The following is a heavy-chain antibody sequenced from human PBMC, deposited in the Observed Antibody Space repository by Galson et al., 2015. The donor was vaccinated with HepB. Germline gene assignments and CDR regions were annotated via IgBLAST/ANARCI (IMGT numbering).Heavy chain of an antibody. J-gene: IGHJ2*01. CDR1: GFTFSSYA. CDR2: ISGSGGST. CDR3: AKAGPRYCSSTSCPYWYFDL. Sequence: SLRLSCAASGFTFSSYAMSWVRQAPGKGLEWVSAISGSGGSTYYADSVKGRFTISRDNSKNTLYLQMNSLRAEDTAVYYCAKAGPRYCSSTSCPYWYFDLWGRGTLVTVSS. D-gene: IGHD2-2*01. V-gene: IGHV3-23*01.